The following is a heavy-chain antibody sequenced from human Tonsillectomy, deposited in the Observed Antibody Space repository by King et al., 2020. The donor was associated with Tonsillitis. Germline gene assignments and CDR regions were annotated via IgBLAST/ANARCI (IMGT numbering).Heavy chain of an antibody. CDR1: GYSFTNYW. CDR3: ARHGTGYDLLGRYYNYMDV. J-gene: IGHJ6*03. Sequence: VQLVESGAEVKKPGESLKISCKGSGYSFTNYWIGWVRQMPGKGLEWMGIIYPGDSDTKYSPSFQGQVTISADKSISTAYLQWSSLKASDTAVYCRARHGTGYDLLGRYYNYMDVWGKGTTVTVSS. D-gene: IGHD5-12*01. CDR2: IYPGDSDT. V-gene: IGHV5-51*01.